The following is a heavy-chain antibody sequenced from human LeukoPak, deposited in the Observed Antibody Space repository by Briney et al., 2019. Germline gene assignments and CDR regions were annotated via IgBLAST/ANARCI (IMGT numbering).Heavy chain of an antibody. Sequence: PGRSLRLSRAPSGFTYDEYAMHWVRQAPRQGVEGVSGISWNIGGIASADSVKGRFTISKENAKTTLYLQMNSLRAEETAWYYCANTGYYSIADTFDIWGEGTMVTVSS. CDR2: ISWNIGGI. J-gene: IGHJ3*02. V-gene: IGHV3-9*01. D-gene: IGHD3-22*01. CDR1: GFTYDEYA. CDR3: ANTGYYSIADTFDI.